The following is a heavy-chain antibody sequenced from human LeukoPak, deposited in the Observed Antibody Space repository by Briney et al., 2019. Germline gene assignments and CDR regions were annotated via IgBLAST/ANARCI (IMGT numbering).Heavy chain of an antibody. CDR2: IYHSGST. J-gene: IGHJ3*02. CDR1: GYSTSSGYY. V-gene: IGHV4-38-2*02. CDR3: ARDIVVVPAAINDAFDI. Sequence: SETLSLTCTVSGYSTSSGYYWGWIRQPPGKGLEWIGSIYHSGSTYYNPSLKSRVTISVDTSKNQFSLKLSSVTAADTAVYYCARDIVVVPAAINDAFDIWGQGTMVTVSS. D-gene: IGHD2-2*01.